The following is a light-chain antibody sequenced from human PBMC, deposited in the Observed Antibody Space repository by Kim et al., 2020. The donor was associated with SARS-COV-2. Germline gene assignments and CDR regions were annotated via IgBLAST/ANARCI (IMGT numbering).Light chain of an antibody. CDR2: EVS. CDR3: MDGEHKI. V-gene: IGKV2-30*02. J-gene: IGKJ2*01. CDR1: QSLVHTDGNTY. Sequence: VVMTQSPLSLPVTLGQPASISCRASQSLVHTDGNTYLNWFQQRPGHSPRRLIYEVSIRDSGVPDRFSGSGSGTDFTLRISRVEAEDVGVYYCMDGEHKIFGQGTKLEI.